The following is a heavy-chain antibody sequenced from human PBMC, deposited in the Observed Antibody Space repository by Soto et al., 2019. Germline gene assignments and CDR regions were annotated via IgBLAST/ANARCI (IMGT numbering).Heavy chain of an antibody. V-gene: IGHV3-23*01. J-gene: IGHJ3*02. CDR1: GLTFSSYA. CDR2: ISGGGGTT. Sequence: EVQLLESGGGLVQPGGSLRLSCAVSGLTFSSYAMRWVRQAPGKGLEWVSAISGGGGTTYYADSVKGRFTISRDNFKNTLYLEMNSMRAEDTDVYYCANVDNAGAFDIWGQGTVVTVSS. D-gene: IGHD1-20*01. CDR3: ANVDNAGAFDI.